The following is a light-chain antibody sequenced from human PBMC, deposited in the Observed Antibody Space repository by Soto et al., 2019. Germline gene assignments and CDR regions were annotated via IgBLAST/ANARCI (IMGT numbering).Light chain of an antibody. CDR1: SSNIGSHV. J-gene: IGLJ3*02. CDR2: NNN. CDR3: AVWDDSLECWV. Sequence: QSVLTQPPSASGTPGQRVTISCSGSSSNIGSHVVYWYQQLAGTAPKLLMYNNNQRPSGVPDRFSGSKSGTSASLAISGLQSEDEADYYCAVWDDSLECWVFGGGTKRTVL. V-gene: IGLV1-44*01.